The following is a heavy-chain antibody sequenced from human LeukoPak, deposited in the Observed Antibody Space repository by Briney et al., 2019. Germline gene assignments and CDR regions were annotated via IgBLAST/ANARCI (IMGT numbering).Heavy chain of an antibody. CDR3: ARGRAIWWFDP. D-gene: IGHD1-26*01. J-gene: IGHJ5*02. CDR2: IKQDGSEK. Sequence: GGSLRLSCAASGFTFSSYWMSWVRQTPGKGLEWVANIKQDGSEKYFVNSVKGRFTISRDNAKNSLYLQMNSLRAEDTAVYYCARGRAIWWFDPWGQGTLVTVSS. V-gene: IGHV3-7*01. CDR1: GFTFSSYW.